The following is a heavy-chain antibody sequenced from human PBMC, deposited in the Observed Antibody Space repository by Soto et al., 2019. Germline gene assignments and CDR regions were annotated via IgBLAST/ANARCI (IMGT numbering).Heavy chain of an antibody. CDR2: IIPIFGTA. Sequence: QAQLEQSGGEGKKPGSSLKVSCKASRFAFGKLIVTWVRQAPGLGLEWVGGIIPIFGTANYAQKFQGRVTITADESTSTSYMEVNNLRSEDTAVYYCAKVRYSSPMGYYYGMDVWGQGTTVTVSS. CDR3: AKVRYSSPMGYYYGMDV. J-gene: IGHJ6*02. V-gene: IGHV1-69*01. D-gene: IGHD6-19*01. CDR1: RFAFGKLI.